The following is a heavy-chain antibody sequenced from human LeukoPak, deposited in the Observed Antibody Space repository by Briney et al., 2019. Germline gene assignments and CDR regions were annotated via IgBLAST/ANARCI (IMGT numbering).Heavy chain of an antibody. Sequence: SETLSLTCTVSGGSISSNYWSWIRQPAGKGLEWIGRIYTSGSTNYNPSLKSRVTMSVDTSKNQFSLKLNSVTAVDTAVYYCARGDMNYYYYYMDVWGKGTTVTVSS. V-gene: IGHV4-4*07. CDR3: ARGDMNYYYYYMDV. J-gene: IGHJ6*03. CDR1: GGSISSNY. D-gene: IGHD2-15*01. CDR2: IYTSGST.